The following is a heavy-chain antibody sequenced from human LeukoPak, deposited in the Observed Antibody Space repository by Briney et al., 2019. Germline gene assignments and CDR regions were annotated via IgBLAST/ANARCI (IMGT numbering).Heavy chain of an antibody. Sequence: SVKVSCKASGGTFSSYAISWVRQAPGQGLEWMGRIIPIFGTANYAQKFQGGVTITTDESTSTAYMELSSLRSEDTAVYYCARGLNYYDSSGYPSSSDYWGQGTLVTVSS. D-gene: IGHD3-22*01. CDR1: GGTFSSYA. J-gene: IGHJ4*02. V-gene: IGHV1-69*05. CDR2: IIPIFGTA. CDR3: ARGLNYYDSSGYPSSSDY.